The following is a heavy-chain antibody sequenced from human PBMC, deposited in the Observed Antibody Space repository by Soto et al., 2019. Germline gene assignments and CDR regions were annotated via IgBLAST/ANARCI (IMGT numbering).Heavy chain of an antibody. Sequence: EVQLVESGVGLVQPGGSLRLSCAASGFTFSSYSMNWVRQAPGKGLEWVSYISSSSSTIYYADSVKGRFTISRDNAKNSLYLQMNSLRDEDTAVYYCARCGYSYGSYYFDYWGQGTLVTVSS. CDR3: ARCGYSYGSYYFDY. CDR1: GFTFSSYS. CDR2: ISSSSSTI. J-gene: IGHJ4*02. V-gene: IGHV3-48*02. D-gene: IGHD5-18*01.